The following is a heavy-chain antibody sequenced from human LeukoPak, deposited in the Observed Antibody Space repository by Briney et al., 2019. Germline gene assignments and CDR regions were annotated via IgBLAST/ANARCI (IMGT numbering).Heavy chain of an antibody. CDR2: IYYSGST. Sequence: PSETLSLTCTVSGGSISSSSYYWGWIRQPPGKGLEWIGSIYYSGSTYYNPSLKSRVTISVDTSKNQFSLKLSSVTAADTAVYYCARFIEMATGAFDIWGQGTMVTVSS. J-gene: IGHJ3*02. D-gene: IGHD5-24*01. CDR1: GGSISSSSYY. CDR3: ARFIEMATGAFDI. V-gene: IGHV4-39*01.